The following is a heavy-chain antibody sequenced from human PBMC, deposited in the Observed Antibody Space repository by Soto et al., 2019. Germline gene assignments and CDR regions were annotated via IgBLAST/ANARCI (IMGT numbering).Heavy chain of an antibody. CDR3: ATTYYDFWSGYYPKYYFDY. D-gene: IGHD3-3*01. V-gene: IGHV4-34*01. Sequence: PSETLSLTCAVYGGSFSGYYWSWIRQPPGKGLEWIGEINYSGSTNYNPSLKSRVTISVDTSKNQFSLKLSSVTAADTAVYYCATTYYDFWSGYYPKYYFDYWGQGTLVTVSS. J-gene: IGHJ4*02. CDR1: GGSFSGYY. CDR2: INYSGST.